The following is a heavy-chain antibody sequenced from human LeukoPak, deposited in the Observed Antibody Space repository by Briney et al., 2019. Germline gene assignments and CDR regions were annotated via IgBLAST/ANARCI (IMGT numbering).Heavy chain of an antibody. V-gene: IGHV4-4*07. CDR2: IYPSGS. D-gene: IGHD1-26*01. CDR3: AKSSGSYRP. J-gene: IGHJ5*02. Sequence: SEALSLTCTVSGDSIGSNYWSWIGQPAGKGLEWIGRIYPSGSNYNPSLKSRVTISVDKSKNQFSLKLISVTAADTAMYYCAKSSGSYRPWGQGTLVTVSS. CDR1: GDSIGSNY.